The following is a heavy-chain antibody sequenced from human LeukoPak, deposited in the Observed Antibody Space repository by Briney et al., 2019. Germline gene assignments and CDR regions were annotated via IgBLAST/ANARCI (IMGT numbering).Heavy chain of an antibody. Sequence: GRSLRLSCAASGFTFSNAWMSWVRQAPGKGLEWDGRIKSKTDGGTTEYAAPVKGRFTISRDDSKNTLYLQMNSLKTEDTAVYYCTTSGYDYVWGSYRYTFDYWGQGTLVTVSS. D-gene: IGHD3-16*02. J-gene: IGHJ4*02. CDR2: IKSKTDGGTT. CDR3: TTSGYDYVWGSYRYTFDY. V-gene: IGHV3-15*01. CDR1: GFTFSNAW.